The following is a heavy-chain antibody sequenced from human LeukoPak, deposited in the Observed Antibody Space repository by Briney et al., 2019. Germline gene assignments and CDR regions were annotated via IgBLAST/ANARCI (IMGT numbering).Heavy chain of an antibody. V-gene: IGHV3-23*01. CDR3: AKVRCSGGSCYSLDDAFDI. J-gene: IGHJ3*02. D-gene: IGHD2-15*01. CDR2: ISGSGGST. Sequence: GGSLRLSCAVSGFTFSSYGMSWVRQAPGKGLEWVSGISGSGGSTYYADSVKGRFTISRDNSKNTLYLQMNSLRAEDTAVYYCAKVRCSGGSCYSLDDAFDIWGQGTMVTVSS. CDR1: GFTFSSYG.